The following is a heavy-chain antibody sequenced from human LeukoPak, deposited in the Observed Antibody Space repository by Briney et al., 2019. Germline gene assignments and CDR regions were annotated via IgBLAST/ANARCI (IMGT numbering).Heavy chain of an antibody. J-gene: IGHJ4*02. V-gene: IGHV4-59*01. Sequence: PSETLSLTCTVSGGSISSYYWSWIRQPPGKGLERIGYIYYSGSTNYNPSLKSRVTISVDTSKNQFSLKLSSVTAADTAVYYCARVGGYDFWSGYPVFDYWGQGTLVTVSS. CDR2: IYYSGST. CDR3: ARVGGYDFWSGYPVFDY. D-gene: IGHD3-3*01. CDR1: GGSISSYY.